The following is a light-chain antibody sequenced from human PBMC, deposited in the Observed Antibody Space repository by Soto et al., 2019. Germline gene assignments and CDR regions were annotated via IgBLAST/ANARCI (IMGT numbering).Light chain of an antibody. CDR3: SSYTSSSTLV. CDR2: EVN. J-gene: IGLJ3*02. Sequence: QSALTQPASVSGSPGQSITISCTGTSGDVGAYNYVSWYQQHPGKAPKLMIYEVNNRPSGVSNRCSGSKSGNTASLTISGLQAEDEADYYCSSYTSSSTLVCGGGTKLTVL. CDR1: SGDVGAYNY. V-gene: IGLV2-14*01.